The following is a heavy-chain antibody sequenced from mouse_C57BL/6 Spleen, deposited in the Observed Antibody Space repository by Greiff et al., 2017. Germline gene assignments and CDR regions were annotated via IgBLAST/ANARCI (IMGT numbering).Heavy chain of an antibody. V-gene: IGHV5-17*01. CDR1: GFTFSDYG. D-gene: IGHD1-1*01. CDR3: ARTPSTVVEEDSIDY. J-gene: IGHJ2*01. Sequence: VQLKESGGGLVKPGGSLKLSCAASGFTFSDYGMHWVRQAPEKGLEWVAYISSGSSTIYYADTVKGRFTISRDNAKNTLFLQMTSLRSEDTAMYYCARTPSTVVEEDSIDYWGQGTTLTVSS. CDR2: ISSGSSTI.